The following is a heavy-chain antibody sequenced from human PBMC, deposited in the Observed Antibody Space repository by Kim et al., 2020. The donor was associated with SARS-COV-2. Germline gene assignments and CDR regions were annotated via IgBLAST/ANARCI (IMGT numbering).Heavy chain of an antibody. Sequence: GGSLRLSCAASGFTFSSYSMNWVRQAPGKGLEWVSSISSSSSYIYYADSVKGRFTISRDNAKNSLYLQMNSLRAEDTAVYYCARVAEWLSPGDYYYYGMDVWGQETTVTVSS. V-gene: IGHV3-21*01. CDR3: ARVAEWLSPGDYYYYGMDV. CDR2: ISSSSSYI. CDR1: GFTFSSYS. J-gene: IGHJ6*02. D-gene: IGHD5-12*01.